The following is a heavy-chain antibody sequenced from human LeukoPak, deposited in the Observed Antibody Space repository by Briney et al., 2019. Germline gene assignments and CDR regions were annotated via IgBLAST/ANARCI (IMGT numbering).Heavy chain of an antibody. CDR1: VFTFTSYA. CDR2: ICSSGGRT. CDR3: AKDVAAIVK. J-gene: IGHJ4*02. Sequence: GGSLRLSCAASVFTFTSYAMRWGRQAPGKGREWVSAICSSGGRTYYTDSAKGRFPISRDHSKTTLYSQMNRLRPQDPHVYYFAKDVAAIVKWCQGTLVTVSS. D-gene: IGHD3-16*02. V-gene: IGHV3-23*01.